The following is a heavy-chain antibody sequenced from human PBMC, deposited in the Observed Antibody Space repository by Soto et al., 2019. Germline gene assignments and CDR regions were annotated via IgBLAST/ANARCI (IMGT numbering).Heavy chain of an antibody. Sequence: PSETLSLTCTVSGGSISSGGYYWSWIRQFPGKGLEWIGYIFYTGSTSYSPSLKSRLTISVDTSKNQFSLKLSSVTAADTAVYYCARASTLYYDILTGYYKPGGLVYYYMDVWGKGTTVTVSS. CDR2: IFYTGST. D-gene: IGHD3-9*01. J-gene: IGHJ6*03. CDR1: GGSISSGGYY. CDR3: ARASTLYYDILTGYYKPGGLVYYYMDV. V-gene: IGHV4-31*03.